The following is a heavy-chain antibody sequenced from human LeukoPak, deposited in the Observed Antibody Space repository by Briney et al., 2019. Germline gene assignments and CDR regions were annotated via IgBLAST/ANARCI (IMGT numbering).Heavy chain of an antibody. CDR2: ISGDGGST. CDR3: AKDGYYYYYMDV. Sequence: GGSLTLSCAASGFTFDDYAMHWVRQAPGKGLEWVSLISGDGGSTYYADSVKSRFTISRDNSKNSLYLQMNSLRTEDTALYYCAKDGYYYYYMDVWGKGTTVTVSS. V-gene: IGHV3-43*02. J-gene: IGHJ6*03. CDR1: GFTFDDYA.